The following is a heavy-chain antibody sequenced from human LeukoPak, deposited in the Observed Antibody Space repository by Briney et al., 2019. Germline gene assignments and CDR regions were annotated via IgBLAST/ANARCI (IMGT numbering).Heavy chain of an antibody. Sequence: GGSLRLSCAASGFTFSSYGMSWVRQAPGKGLEWVSAISGSGGSTYYADSVKGRFTISRDNSKNTLYLQMNSLRAEDTAVYYCAKLVLWYSSGWYPGGSDYWGQGTLVTVSS. J-gene: IGHJ4*02. CDR2: ISGSGGST. CDR3: AKLVLWYSSGWYPGGSDY. CDR1: GFTFSSYG. V-gene: IGHV3-23*01. D-gene: IGHD6-19*01.